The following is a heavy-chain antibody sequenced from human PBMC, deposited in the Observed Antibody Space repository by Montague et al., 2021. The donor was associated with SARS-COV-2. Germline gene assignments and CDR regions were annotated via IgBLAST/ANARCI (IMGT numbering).Heavy chain of an antibody. J-gene: IGHJ6*02. CDR2: IYYSGST. V-gene: IGHV4-59*08. D-gene: IGHD2-15*01. Sequence: SETLSLTCTVSGGSISSYYWSWIRQPPGEGLEWIGYIYYSGSTNYHPSLTSRVTISVDTSKNQFSLKLSSVTAADTAVYYCARHPIGSFPRYGMDVWGQGTTVTVSS. CDR3: ARHPIGSFPRYGMDV. CDR1: GGSISSYY.